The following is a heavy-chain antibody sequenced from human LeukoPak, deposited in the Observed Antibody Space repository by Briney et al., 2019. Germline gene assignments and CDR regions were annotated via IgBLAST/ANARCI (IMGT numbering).Heavy chain of an antibody. V-gene: IGHV3-30*02. CDR2: IRYDGSNK. D-gene: IGHD3-16*02. Sequence: GGSLRLSSAASGFTFSSYGMHWVRQAPGKGLEWVAFIRYDGSNKYYADSVKGRFTISRDNSKNTLYLQMNGLRAEDTAVYYCAKDYGTFGGVIVPDYYYYYMDVWGKGTTVTVSS. J-gene: IGHJ6*03. CDR3: AKDYGTFGGVIVPDYYYYYMDV. CDR1: GFTFSSYG.